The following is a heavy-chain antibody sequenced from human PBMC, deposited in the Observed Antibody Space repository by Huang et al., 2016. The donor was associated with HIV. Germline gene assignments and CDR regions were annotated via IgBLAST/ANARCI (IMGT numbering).Heavy chain of an antibody. D-gene: IGHD3-3*01. CDR3: ARGPIRFLAWLLNFDY. V-gene: IGHV3-30*03. J-gene: IGHJ4*02. CDR1: GFTLSSYG. CDR2: ISYDEANK. Sequence: QILLIESGGGVVQPGRSLRLYCAASGFTLSSYGMHWVRQAPGKGLEWFAVISYDEANKYYADSVRGRFTISRDNSKNTLYLQMNSLRIEDTAVYYCARGPIRFLAWLLNFDYWGQGALVTVSS.